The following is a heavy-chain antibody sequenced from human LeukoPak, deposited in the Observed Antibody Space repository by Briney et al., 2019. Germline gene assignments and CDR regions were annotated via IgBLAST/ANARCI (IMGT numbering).Heavy chain of an antibody. CDR3: AKDLSKGLLYRRGMYYFDY. Sequence: GGSLRLSCAASGFTFSSYAMHWVRQAPGKGLEWVAVISYDGSNKYYADSVKGRFTISRDNSKNTLYLQMNSLRAEDTAVYYCAKDLSKGLLYRRGMYYFDYWGQGTLVTVSS. CDR1: GFTFSSYA. CDR2: ISYDGSNK. D-gene: IGHD3-10*01. V-gene: IGHV3-30*04. J-gene: IGHJ4*02.